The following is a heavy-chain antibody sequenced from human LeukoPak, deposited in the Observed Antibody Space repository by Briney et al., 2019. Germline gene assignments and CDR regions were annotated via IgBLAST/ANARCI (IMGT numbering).Heavy chain of an antibody. CDR2: MNPNSGNT. CDR1: GYTFTSYD. V-gene: IGHV1-8*01. CDR3: ASLDFWSGYSNGMDV. Sequence: ASVKVSCKASGYTFTSYDINWVRQATGQGLEWMGWMNPNSGNTGYAQKFQGRGTMTRNTSISTAYMELSSLRSEDTAVYYCASLDFWSGYSNGMDVWGQGTTVTVSS. J-gene: IGHJ6*02. D-gene: IGHD3-3*01.